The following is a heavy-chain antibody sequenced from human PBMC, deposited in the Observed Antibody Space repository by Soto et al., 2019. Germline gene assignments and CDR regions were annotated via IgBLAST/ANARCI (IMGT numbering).Heavy chain of an antibody. CDR2: ISTSGGNT. D-gene: IGHD1-26*01. Sequence: GGFLRLSCAASGFTFSSSAMSWVRQAPEKGLEWVSAISTSGGNTLYADSVKGRFTISRDNSKNTLFLQMSSLRAEDTAIYYCAKPTGGSYPESRVFDSWGQGTRVTVSS. V-gene: IGHV3-23*01. CDR3: AKPTGGSYPESRVFDS. J-gene: IGHJ4*02. CDR1: GFTFSSSA.